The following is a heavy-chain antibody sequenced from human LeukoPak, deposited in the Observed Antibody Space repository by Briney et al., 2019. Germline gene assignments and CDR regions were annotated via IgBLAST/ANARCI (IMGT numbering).Heavy chain of an antibody. CDR2: ISGSGAST. V-gene: IGHV3-23*01. CDR3: AKSPRYFDWLLPIDY. CDR1: GFTFSTYA. D-gene: IGHD3-9*01. J-gene: IGHJ4*02. Sequence: GGSLRLSCAASGFTFSTYAMSWVRQAPGKGLEWVSGISGSGASTYYAGSVRGRFTISRDNSKNTLYLQMNSLRAEDTAVYYCAKSPRYFDWLLPIDYWGQGTLVTVSS.